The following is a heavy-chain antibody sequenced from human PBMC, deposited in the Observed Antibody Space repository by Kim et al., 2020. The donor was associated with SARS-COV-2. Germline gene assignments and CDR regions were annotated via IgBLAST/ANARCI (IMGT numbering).Heavy chain of an antibody. Sequence: GGSLRLSCAASGFTVSSNYMIWVRQAPGKGLEWVSIIYIVGTTYYAESVRGRFTISRDSSENTLYLQMNTLRAEDKAVYYCAREVNGYYFDYWGQGNLVTVSS. CDR3: AREVNGYYFDY. CDR1: GFTVSSNY. D-gene: IGHD3-22*01. V-gene: IGHV3-53*01. J-gene: IGHJ4*02. CDR2: IYIVGTT.